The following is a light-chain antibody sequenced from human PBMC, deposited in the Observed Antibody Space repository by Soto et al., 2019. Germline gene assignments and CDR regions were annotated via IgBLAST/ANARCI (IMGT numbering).Light chain of an antibody. CDR1: QSISDN. J-gene: IGKJ1*01. CDR2: AAS. V-gene: IGKV3-15*01. Sequence: EIVMTQSPATLSVSPGERATLSCRARQSISDNLAWYQQKPGQAPRLLIYAASTRATGIPARISGSGSGTEFTLTISSLQSEDFAVYYCQQYDNWPKTFGQGTKVEIK. CDR3: QQYDNWPKT.